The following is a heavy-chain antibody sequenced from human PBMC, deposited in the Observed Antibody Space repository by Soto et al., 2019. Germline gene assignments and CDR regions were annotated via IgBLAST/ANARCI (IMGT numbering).Heavy chain of an antibody. V-gene: IGHV4-34*01. CDR2: INHSGST. Sequence: TSETLSLTCAVYGGSFSGYYWSWIRQPPGKGLEWIGEINHSGSTNYNPSLKSRVTISVDTSKNQFSLKLSSVTAADTAVYYCLGAGGYWGQGTLVTVSS. CDR1: GGSFSGYY. CDR3: LGAGGY. J-gene: IGHJ4*02. D-gene: IGHD3-10*01.